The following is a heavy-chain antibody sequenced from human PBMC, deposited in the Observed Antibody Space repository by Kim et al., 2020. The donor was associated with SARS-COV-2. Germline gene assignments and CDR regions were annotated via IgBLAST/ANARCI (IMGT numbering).Heavy chain of an antibody. CDR2: ISSSSSYI. CDR3: ARDQKPIAYYYYGMDV. CDR1: GFTFSSYS. V-gene: IGHV3-21*01. D-gene: IGHD2-15*01. J-gene: IGHJ6*02. Sequence: GGSLRLSCAASGFTFSSYSMNWVRQAPGKGLEWVSSISSSSSYIYYADSVKGRFTISRDNAKNSLYLQMNSLRAEDTAVYYCARDQKPIAYYYYGMDVWGQGTTVTVSS.